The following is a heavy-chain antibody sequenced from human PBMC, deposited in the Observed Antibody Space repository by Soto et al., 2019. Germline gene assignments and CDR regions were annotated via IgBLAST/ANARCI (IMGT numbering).Heavy chain of an antibody. CDR3: ARHSNRNYGLYYFDY. J-gene: IGHJ4*02. CDR2: VYYSGST. CDR1: GGSVSSYY. D-gene: IGHD4-4*01. V-gene: IGHV4-59*08. Sequence: KPSETLSLTCTVSGGSVSSYYWSWIRQSPGKGLEWIGYVYYSGSTKYRPSLKSRVTISVDTSKNQFSLKVSSATAADTAFYYCARHSNRNYGLYYFDYWGLGALVTVSS.